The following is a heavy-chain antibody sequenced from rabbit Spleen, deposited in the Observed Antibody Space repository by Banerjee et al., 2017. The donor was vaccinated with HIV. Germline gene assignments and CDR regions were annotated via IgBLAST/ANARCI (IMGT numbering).Heavy chain of an antibody. CDR1: GFTLSRYYM. Sequence: QEQLEESAGGLVQPGGSLQLSCKASGFTLSRYYMNWVRQAPGKGLEWIACINAVTGKAVYASWAKGRFTFSKTSSTTVTLQMTSLTAADTATYFCARELDGVIGWKFGWWGPGTLVTVS. J-gene: IGHJ4*01. CDR3: ARELDGVIGWKFGW. D-gene: IGHD1-1*01. CDR2: INAVTGKA. V-gene: IGHV1S45*01.